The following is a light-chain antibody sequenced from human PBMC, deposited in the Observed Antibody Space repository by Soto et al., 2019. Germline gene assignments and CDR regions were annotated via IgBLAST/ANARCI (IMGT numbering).Light chain of an antibody. CDR3: SSYTSSSTVV. V-gene: IGLV2-14*01. CDR2: DVS. J-gene: IGLJ2*01. CDR1: SSDVGAYNY. Sequence: QSALTQPASVSGSPGQSITISCTGTSSDVGAYNYVSWYQQHPGKAPKLMIYDVSNRPSGVSNRFSGSKSGNTASLTISGLPAEDEDDYYCSSYTSSSTVVFGGGTKLTVL.